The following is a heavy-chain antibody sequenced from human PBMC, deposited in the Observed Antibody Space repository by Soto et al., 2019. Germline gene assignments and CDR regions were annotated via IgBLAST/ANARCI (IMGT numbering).Heavy chain of an antibody. CDR2: IYTDGTT. CDR3: ARDGLRFLDR. D-gene: IGHD3-3*01. V-gene: IGHV3-53*01. Sequence: PAGSLILSCAAFRFPIISNYMSWVRQAPGKGLEWVSLIYTDGTTYYGDSVKGRFTISRDNSKNTLYLQMNSLRAEDTAVYYCARDGLRFLDRWGQGTL. J-gene: IGHJ4*02. CDR1: RFPIISNY.